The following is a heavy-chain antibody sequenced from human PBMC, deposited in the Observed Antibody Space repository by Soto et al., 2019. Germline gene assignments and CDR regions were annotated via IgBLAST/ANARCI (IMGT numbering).Heavy chain of an antibody. V-gene: IGHV3-33*01. CDR2: IWYDGSNK. D-gene: IGHD3-3*01. CDR3: ARDPDDFWSGSYYYMDV. Sequence: GGSLRLSCAASGFTFSSYGMHWVRQAPGKGLEWVAVIWYDGSNKCYADSVKGRFTISRDNSKNTLYLQMNSLRAEDTAVYYCARDPDDFWSGSYYYMDVWGKGTTVTVSS. J-gene: IGHJ6*03. CDR1: GFTFSSYG.